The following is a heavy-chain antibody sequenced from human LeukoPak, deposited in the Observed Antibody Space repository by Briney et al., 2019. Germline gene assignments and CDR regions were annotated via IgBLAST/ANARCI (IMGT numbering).Heavy chain of an antibody. CDR2: IYHSGST. Sequence: SETLSLTCAVSGYSISSGYYWGWIRQPPGKGLEWIGSIYHSGSTYYNPSLKSRVTISVDTSKNQFSLKLSSVTAADTAVYYCARLGAGSFGGDCYAVIDYWGQGTLVTVSS. CDR1: GYSISSGYY. J-gene: IGHJ4*02. V-gene: IGHV4-38-2*01. D-gene: IGHD2-21*01. CDR3: ARLGAGSFGGDCYAVIDY.